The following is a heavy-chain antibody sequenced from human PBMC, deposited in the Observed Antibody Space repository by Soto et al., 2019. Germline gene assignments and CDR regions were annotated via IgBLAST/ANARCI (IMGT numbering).Heavy chain of an antibody. CDR2: ISYDGSKK. V-gene: IGHV3-30-3*01. CDR1: GCTFSSYA. D-gene: IGHD2-21*02. J-gene: IGHJ4*02. Sequence: GGSLRLSCAASGCTFSSYAMDWVRQAPGKGLEWVAVISYDGSKKYYADSVKGRFTISRDNSKNTLYLQMNSLTADDTAVYYCASPSRAVTALFDYWGQGTQVTVSS. CDR3: ASPSRAVTALFDY.